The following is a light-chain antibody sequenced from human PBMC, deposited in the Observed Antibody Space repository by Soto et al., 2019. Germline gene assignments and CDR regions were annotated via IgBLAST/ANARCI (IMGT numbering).Light chain of an antibody. J-gene: IGKJ1*01. CDR3: QQYGSSLPWT. V-gene: IGKV3-11*01. CDR1: QSVNSY. CDR2: DAS. Sequence: EIVLTQSPATLSLSPGERATLSCRASQSVNSYLAWYQQKPGQPPRLLIYDASNRATGIPARFSGSGSGTDFTLTISSLEPEDFAVYYCQQYGSSLPWTFGQGTKVDIK.